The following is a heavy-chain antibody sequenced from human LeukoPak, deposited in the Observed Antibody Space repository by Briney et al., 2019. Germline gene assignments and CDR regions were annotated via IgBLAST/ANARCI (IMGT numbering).Heavy chain of an antibody. CDR2: ISAYNGNT. Sequence: ASVKVSCKVSGYTLTELSMRWVRQAPGQGLEWMGWISAYNGNTDYAQKLQGRVTLTTDTSTSTAYMELRSLRSDDTAVYYCARGTYFDYWGQGTLVTVSS. CDR3: ARGTYFDY. CDR1: GYTLTELS. J-gene: IGHJ4*02. V-gene: IGHV1-18*01.